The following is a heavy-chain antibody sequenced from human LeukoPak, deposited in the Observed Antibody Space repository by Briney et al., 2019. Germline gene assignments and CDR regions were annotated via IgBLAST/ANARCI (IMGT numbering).Heavy chain of an antibody. CDR1: GGSISSYY. Sequence: SETLSLTCTVSGGSISSYYWSWIRQPPGKGLEWIGYIYYSGSTDYNPSLKSRVIISVDTSKNQFSLKLSSVTAADTAVYYCAREGAVAGDAFDIWGQGTMVTVSS. J-gene: IGHJ3*02. CDR2: IYYSGST. CDR3: AREGAVAGDAFDI. V-gene: IGHV4-59*01. D-gene: IGHD6-19*01.